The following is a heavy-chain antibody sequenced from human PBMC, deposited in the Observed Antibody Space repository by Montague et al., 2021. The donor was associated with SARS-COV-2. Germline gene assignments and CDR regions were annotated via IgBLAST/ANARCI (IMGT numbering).Heavy chain of an antibody. CDR2: ISSGSHYT. Sequence: SLRLSCAASGFTFGDYYMTWIRQAPGKGLEWISDISSGSHYTNYADSVKGRFTISRDNAKNLVYLQMRSLRAEDTAVYYCATRIILPMGTDFWGQGTLVTVSS. CDR1: GFTFGDYY. D-gene: IGHD3-3*01. CDR3: ATRIILPMGTDF. J-gene: IGHJ4*02. V-gene: IGHV3-11*06.